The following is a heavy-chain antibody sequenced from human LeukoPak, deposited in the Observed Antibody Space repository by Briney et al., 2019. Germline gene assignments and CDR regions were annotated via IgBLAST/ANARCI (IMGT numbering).Heavy chain of an antibody. Sequence: PGGSLRLSCAASAFTFKNYGMHWVRQAPGKGLEWVAVISYDGSNKYYADSVKGRFTISRDNSKNTLYLQMNSLRAEDTAVYHCTKDHGYYYDRVAAFDLWGQGTMVTVSA. CDR2: ISYDGSNK. D-gene: IGHD3-22*01. CDR3: TKDHGYYYDRVAAFDL. J-gene: IGHJ3*01. CDR1: AFTFKNYG. V-gene: IGHV3-30*19.